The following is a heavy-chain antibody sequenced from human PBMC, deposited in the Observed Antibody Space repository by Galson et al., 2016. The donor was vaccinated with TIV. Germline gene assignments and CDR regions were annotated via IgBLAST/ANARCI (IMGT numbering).Heavy chain of an antibody. CDR3: ARDRSVIFGVDEYNSGMDV. CDR2: IYHSGST. CDR1: GGSISSSNW. V-gene: IGHV4-4*02. J-gene: IGHJ6*02. D-gene: IGHD3-3*01. Sequence: SETLSLTCAVSGGSISSSNWWSWVRQPPGKGLEWIGEIYHSGSTNYNPSLKGRVTISVDKSTNQLSLKVNSVTAADTAVYYCARDRSVIFGVDEYNSGMDVWGQGTTVTDSS.